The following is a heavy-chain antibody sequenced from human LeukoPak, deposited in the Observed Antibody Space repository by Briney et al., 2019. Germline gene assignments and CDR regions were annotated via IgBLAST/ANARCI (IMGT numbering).Heavy chain of an antibody. J-gene: IGHJ5*02. Sequence: GGSLRLSCEASGFTFSIYWMSWVRQAPGKGLEWVANIKEDGSEKDYVDSVKGRFIISRDNVKNSLYLRMNSLRPEDTAMYYCARDRAVAGLFDPWGQGTLVTASS. CDR1: GFTFSIYW. V-gene: IGHV3-7*01. CDR3: ARDRAVAGLFDP. CDR2: IKEDGSEK. D-gene: IGHD6-19*01.